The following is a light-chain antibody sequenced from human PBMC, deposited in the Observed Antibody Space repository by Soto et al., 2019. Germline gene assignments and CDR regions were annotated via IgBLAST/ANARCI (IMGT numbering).Light chain of an antibody. Sequence: AIQLTQSPSSLSASVGDRVTITCRASQGISSALAWYQQKPGKAPKILIYDAFILESGVPSRFSGSGSGTDYTLTISSLPPEDFAAYYWHQFNSYLHTCGGGTKVEIK. J-gene: IGKJ4*01. CDR3: HQFNSYLHT. CDR2: DAF. CDR1: QGISSA. V-gene: IGKV1-13*02.